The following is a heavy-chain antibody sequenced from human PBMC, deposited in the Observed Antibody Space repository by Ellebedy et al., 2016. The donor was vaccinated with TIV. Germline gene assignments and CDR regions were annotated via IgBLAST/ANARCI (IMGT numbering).Heavy chain of an antibody. D-gene: IGHD2-15*01. V-gene: IGHV4-59*01. Sequence: SETLSLTCTVSRSAMGTYYWTWIRQSPGMGLEWIGCISDSGSAKYSPSLESRVTMSLHTSENQFSLTLNSVTAADTAVYYCARVFGATPGGPYDFWGQGMLVTVSS. J-gene: IGHJ4*02. CDR3: ARVFGATPGGPYDF. CDR1: RSAMGTYY. CDR2: ISDSGSA.